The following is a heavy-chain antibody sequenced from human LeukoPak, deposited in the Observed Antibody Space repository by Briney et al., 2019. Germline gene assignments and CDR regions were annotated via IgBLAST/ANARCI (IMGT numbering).Heavy chain of an antibody. D-gene: IGHD4-23*01. Sequence: ASVKVSCKASGYTLTGYYMHWVRQAPGQGLEWMGWINPNSGGTNYAQKFQGRVTMTRDTSISTAYMELSSLGSDDTAVYYCAVDYGGNSVFDYWGQGTLVTVSS. V-gene: IGHV1-2*02. CDR2: INPNSGGT. CDR3: AVDYGGNSVFDY. J-gene: IGHJ4*02. CDR1: GYTLTGYY.